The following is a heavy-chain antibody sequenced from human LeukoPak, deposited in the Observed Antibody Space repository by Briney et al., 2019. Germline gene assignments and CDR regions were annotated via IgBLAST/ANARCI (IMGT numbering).Heavy chain of an antibody. CDR3: ASPSLSAAFDI. D-gene: IGHD6-6*01. CDR1: GDSIRSYY. V-gene: IGHV4-59*08. Sequence: SETLSLTCSVSGDSIRSYYWNWVRQPPGKSLEWIGYTHYSGNTYSNPSLKSRVTISVDTSKNQFSLKLSSVTAADTAVYYCASPSLSAAFDIWGQGTMVTVAS. CDR2: THYSGNT. J-gene: IGHJ3*02.